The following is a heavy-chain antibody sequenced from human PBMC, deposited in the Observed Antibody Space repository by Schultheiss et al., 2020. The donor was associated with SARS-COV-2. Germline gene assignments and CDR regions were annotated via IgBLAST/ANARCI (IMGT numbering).Heavy chain of an antibody. CDR1: GFIFSSYG. Sequence: GGSLRLSCAASGFIFSSYGMHWVRQAPGKGLEWVAVIWYDGNSKYYADSVKGRFTISRDNSKNTLYLQMNSLRAEDTAVYYCVKDSGQYCGGDCYSDYWGHGTLVTVSS. D-gene: IGHD2-21*02. CDR3: VKDSGQYCGGDCYSDY. V-gene: IGHV3-30*02. CDR2: IWYDGNSK. J-gene: IGHJ4*01.